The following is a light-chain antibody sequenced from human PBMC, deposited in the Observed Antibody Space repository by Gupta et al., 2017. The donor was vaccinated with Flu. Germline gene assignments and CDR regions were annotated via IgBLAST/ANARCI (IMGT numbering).Light chain of an antibody. CDR1: LSNIGSNY. V-gene: IGLV1-47*01. J-gene: IGLJ2*01. Sequence: RVTVSCSGSLSNIGSNYVYWYQQLPGTAPKLLIYKDNQRTSGVPDRFSGSKSGTSASLAISGLRAEDEADYYCAAWDDSRSGRLFGGGTKLTVL. CDR2: KDN. CDR3: AAWDDSRSGRL.